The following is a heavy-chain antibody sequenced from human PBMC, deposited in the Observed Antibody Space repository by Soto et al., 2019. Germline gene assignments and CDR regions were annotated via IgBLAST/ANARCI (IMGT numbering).Heavy chain of an antibody. Sequence: ESGGGLAKPGGSLRLSCAASGFTFNYDWMNWVRQAPGKGLEWVARIKTVTDGGTTDYAAPVKGRFFISRDDSKSTLYLQMNSLKTEDTAIYYCMTHAVIYSRGHWGQGTLVTVAS. V-gene: IGHV3-15*01. CDR1: GFTFNYDW. CDR2: IKTVTDGGTT. J-gene: IGHJ4*02. D-gene: IGHD4-4*01. CDR3: MTHAVIYSRGH.